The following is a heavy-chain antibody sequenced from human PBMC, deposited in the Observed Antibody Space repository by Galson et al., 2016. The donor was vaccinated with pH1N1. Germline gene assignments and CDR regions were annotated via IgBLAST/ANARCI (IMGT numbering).Heavy chain of an antibody. CDR1: GFSPSTSGMC. D-gene: IGHD4-17*01. J-gene: IGHJ4*02. Sequence: PALVKPPQTLTLTCTFSGFSPSTSGMCVSWIRQPPGKALEWLALIDWDDDKYYSTSLKTRLTISKDTSKNQVVLTMTNMDPVDTATYYCARIFYGDYTNYFDYWGQGTLVTVSS. V-gene: IGHV2-70*01. CDR2: IDWDDDK. CDR3: ARIFYGDYTNYFDY.